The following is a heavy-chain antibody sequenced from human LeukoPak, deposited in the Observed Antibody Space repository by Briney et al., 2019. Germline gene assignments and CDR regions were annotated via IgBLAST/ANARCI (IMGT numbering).Heavy chain of an antibody. CDR2: IYYSGST. CDR1: GGSISSSSYY. D-gene: IGHD1-1*01. Sequence: SETLSLTCTVSGGSISSSSYYWGWIRQPPGKGLEWIGSIYYSGSTYYNPSLKSRVTISVDTSKNQFSLKLSSVTAADTAVYYCSRQDNSNDSPLFDYWGQGTLVTVSS. V-gene: IGHV4-39*01. CDR3: SRQDNSNDSPLFDY. J-gene: IGHJ4*02.